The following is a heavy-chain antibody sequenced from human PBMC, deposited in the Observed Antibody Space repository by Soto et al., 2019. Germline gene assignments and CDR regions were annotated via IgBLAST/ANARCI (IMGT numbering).Heavy chain of an antibody. V-gene: IGHV5-10-1*01. Sequence: ESLKMSCKGSGYIFTSYWISWGLEMPVKGLEWMGRIDPSDSYTNYSPSFQGHVTISADKSISTAYLQWSSLKASDTAMYYCATLRVAYTQYDAFDIWGQGTMVTVSS. CDR3: ATLRVAYTQYDAFDI. J-gene: IGHJ3*02. CDR1: GYIFTSYW. D-gene: IGHD2-15*01. CDR2: IDPSDSYT.